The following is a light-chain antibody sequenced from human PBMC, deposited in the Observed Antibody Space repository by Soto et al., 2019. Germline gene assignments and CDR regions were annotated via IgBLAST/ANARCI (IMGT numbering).Light chain of an antibody. Sequence: DIQMTQSPSSLSASVGDRVTITFRASQSISTYLHWYQQKPGTAPKLLIYAASTLQSGVPSRFSGSGSGTDFTLTISSLQPEDFATYYCQHYNSYSEAFGQGTKVDI. CDR2: AAS. J-gene: IGKJ1*01. CDR1: QSISTY. V-gene: IGKV1-16*01. CDR3: QHYNSYSEA.